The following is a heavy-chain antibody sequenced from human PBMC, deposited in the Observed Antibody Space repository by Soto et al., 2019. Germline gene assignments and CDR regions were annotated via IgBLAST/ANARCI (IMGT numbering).Heavy chain of an antibody. CDR3: AADPRLRITMVRGARFYGMDV. Sequence: SVKVSCKASGFTFTSSAVQWVRQARGQRLEWIGWIVVGSGNTNYAQKFQEGVTITRDMSTSTAYMELSSLRSEDTAVYYCAADPRLRITMVRGARFYGMDVWGQGTTVTVSS. CDR1: GFTFTSSA. D-gene: IGHD3-10*01. J-gene: IGHJ6*02. V-gene: IGHV1-58*01. CDR2: IVVGSGNT.